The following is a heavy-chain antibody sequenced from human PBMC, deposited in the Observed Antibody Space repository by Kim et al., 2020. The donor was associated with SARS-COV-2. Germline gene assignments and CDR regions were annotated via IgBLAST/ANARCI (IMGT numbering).Heavy chain of an antibody. V-gene: IGHV3-33*06. CDR2: IWYDGSNK. CDR1: GFTFSSYG. Sequence: GGSLRLSCAASGFTFSSYGMHWVRQAPGKGLEWVAVIWYDGSNKYYADSVKGRVTISRDNSKNTLYLQMNSLRAEDTAVYYCAKEADVVDTAMVTNCMDVWGQGTTVTVSS. J-gene: IGHJ6*02. CDR3: AKEADVVDTAMVTNCMDV. D-gene: IGHD5-18*01.